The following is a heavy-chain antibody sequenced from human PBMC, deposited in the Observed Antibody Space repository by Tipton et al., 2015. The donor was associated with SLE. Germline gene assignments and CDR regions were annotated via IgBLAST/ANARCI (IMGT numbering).Heavy chain of an antibody. V-gene: IGHV1-18*01. CDR1: GYTFTDFG. Sequence: QLVQSGAEVKKPGASVTVSCQASGYTFTDFGVTWVRQAPGQGLEWVGWISAYNGKTNYAQMVEGRVTMTTDPSTSTAYLELRSLRSDDTAVYYCAKVNVLVSASTGRENFYGMDVWGQGTAVIVSS. CDR3: AKVNVLVSASTGRENFYGMDV. J-gene: IGHJ6*02. CDR2: ISAYNGKT. D-gene: IGHD5/OR15-5a*01.